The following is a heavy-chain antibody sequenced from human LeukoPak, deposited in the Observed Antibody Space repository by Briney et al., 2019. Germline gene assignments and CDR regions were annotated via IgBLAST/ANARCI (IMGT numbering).Heavy chain of an antibody. CDR1: GFTFSSYS. V-gene: IGHV3-21*04. J-gene: IGHJ4*02. D-gene: IGHD6-19*01. Sequence: GGSLRLSCAASGFTFSSYSMNWVRQAPGKGLEWVSSISSSSSYIYYADSVKGRFTISRDNVKNSLYLQMNGLRAEDTALYYCARAYEAVAGAFDYWGQGTLVTVSS. CDR3: ARAYEAVAGAFDY. CDR2: ISSSSSYI.